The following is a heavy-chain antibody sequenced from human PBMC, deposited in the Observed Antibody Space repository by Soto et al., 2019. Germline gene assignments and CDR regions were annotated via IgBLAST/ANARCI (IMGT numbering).Heavy chain of an antibody. V-gene: IGHV3-9*01. J-gene: IGHJ4*02. Sequence: EVQLVESGGGLVQPGRSLRLSCAASGFTFDDYAMHWVRQAPGKGLEWVSGISWNSGSIGYADSVKGRFTISRDNAKNSLYLQMNSLRAEDTALYYCAKNQKREGAVYYFDYWGQGTLVTVSS. CDR3: AKNQKREGAVYYFDY. CDR1: GFTFDDYA. CDR2: ISWNSGSI. D-gene: IGHD1-26*01.